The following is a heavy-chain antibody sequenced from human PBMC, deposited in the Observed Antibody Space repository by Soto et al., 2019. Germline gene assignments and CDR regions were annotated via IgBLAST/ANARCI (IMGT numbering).Heavy chain of an antibody. CDR2: ISGDGTRT. Sequence: PGGSLRLSCAASGFTFSSHAMIWVRQAPGKGLEWVSGISGDGTRTFYPDSVKGRFTISRDNSKNTLFLQMNSLRAEDTALYYCAKDRGDGNYYFDSWGQGILVTVSS. V-gene: IGHV3-23*01. CDR3: AKDRGDGNYYFDS. J-gene: IGHJ4*02. CDR1: GFTFSSHA. D-gene: IGHD1-26*01.